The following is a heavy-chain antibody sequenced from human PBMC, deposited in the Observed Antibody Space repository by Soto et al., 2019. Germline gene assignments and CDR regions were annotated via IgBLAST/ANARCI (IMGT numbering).Heavy chain of an antibody. Sequence: QVQLQESGPGLVKPSQTLSLTCTVSGGSISSGDYYWSWIRQPPGKCLEWIGYIHYSGSTYYNPSLKSRITIEVEKSKNPFSLKLSSVTAADTAVYYCATLLRFFGPWGQGILVTVSS. V-gene: IGHV4-30-4*01. CDR3: ATLLRFFGP. CDR2: IHYSGST. J-gene: IGHJ5*02. CDR1: GGSISSGDYY. D-gene: IGHD3-3*01.